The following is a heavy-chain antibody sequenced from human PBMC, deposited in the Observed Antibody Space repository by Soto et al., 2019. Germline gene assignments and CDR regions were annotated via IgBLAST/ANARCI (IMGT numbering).Heavy chain of an antibody. CDR2: VYHTGDT. J-gene: IGHJ5*02. Sequence: QVQLQESGPRLVKPSESLSLTCGVSGGTVASSHWWSWVRQSPGRRLEWIGNVYHTGDTNFNPSLQSRVTFSVDKSNNQFSLRLTSVTAADTAVYFCAREIVTAGGNNYFDPWGPGTLVTVSS. CDR1: GGTVASSHW. CDR3: AREIVTAGGNNYFDP. V-gene: IGHV4-4*02. D-gene: IGHD2-21*02.